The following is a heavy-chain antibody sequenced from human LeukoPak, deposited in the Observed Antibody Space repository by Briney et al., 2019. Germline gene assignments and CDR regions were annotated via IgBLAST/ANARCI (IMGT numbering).Heavy chain of an antibody. Sequence: GGSLRLSCAASGFTFSSYAMSWVRLAPGKGLEWVSAIRNSGSDTYYPDSVRGRFTISRDNSKNTLSLQMNSLRAEDTAIYYCAKVVTSGIYYYFDFWGQGTLVTVSS. V-gene: IGHV3-23*01. CDR3: AKVVTSGIYYYFDF. CDR2: IRNSGSDT. D-gene: IGHD1-26*01. J-gene: IGHJ4*02. CDR1: GFTFSSYA.